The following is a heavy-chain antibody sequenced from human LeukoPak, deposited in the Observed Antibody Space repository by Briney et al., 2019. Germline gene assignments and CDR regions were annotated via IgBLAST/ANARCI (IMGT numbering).Heavy chain of an antibody. CDR3: ARDYCSSTSCLFDH. CDR2: INPNSGDT. J-gene: IGHJ4*02. CDR1: GGTFSSYA. D-gene: IGHD2-2*01. Sequence: ASVKVSCKASGGTFSSYAISWVRQAPGQGLEWMGRINPNSGDTNYAQKFQGRVTMTRDTSISTAYMELSRLRSDDTAVYYCARDYCSSTSCLFDHWGQGTLVTVSS. V-gene: IGHV1-2*06.